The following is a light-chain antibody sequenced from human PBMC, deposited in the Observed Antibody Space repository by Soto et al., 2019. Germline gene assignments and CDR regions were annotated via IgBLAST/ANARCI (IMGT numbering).Light chain of an antibody. CDR1: QAIRND. CDR2: AAS. J-gene: IGKJ1*01. Sequence: AIQMTQSPSSVSASVGDRVTITCRASQAIRNDLGWYQKKPGKAPKLLIYAASTLQSGVPSRFIGRGYGTDSTLTISSLQPEDIATYYCLQDYNYPRTFGQGTKVGIE. CDR3: LQDYNYPRT. V-gene: IGKV1-6*01.